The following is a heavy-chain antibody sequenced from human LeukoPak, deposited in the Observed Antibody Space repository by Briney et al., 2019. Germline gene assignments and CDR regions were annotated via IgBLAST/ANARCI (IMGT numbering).Heavy chain of an antibody. J-gene: IGHJ3*01. CDR1: GYTFTQIY. CDR2: IQFTTGAT. D-gene: IGHD1-1*01. CDR3: VTRGDDMCDAFDV. V-gene: IGHV1-2*02. Sequence: ASVRVSCKASGYTFTQIYIHWVRQAPGHGLEWVGWIQFTTGATYSEQKFRGRVTMTTDMSIDTVYLELNGLGSDDKDQYYCVTRGDDMCDAFDVWGQRTMVTVGS.